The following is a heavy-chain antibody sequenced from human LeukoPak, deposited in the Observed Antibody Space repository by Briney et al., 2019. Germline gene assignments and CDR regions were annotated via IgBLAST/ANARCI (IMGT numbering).Heavy chain of an antibody. D-gene: IGHD3-3*01. CDR2: INHSGI. CDR1: GGSFSGYY. Sequence: SETLSLTCAVYGGSFSGYYWNWIRQPPGKGLEWIGEINHSGIKYNPSLKSRITISVDTSKNQFSLKLSSVTAADTAVYYCARVASYYDFWSGYYTATHFDYWSQGTLVTVSS. V-gene: IGHV4-34*01. J-gene: IGHJ4*02. CDR3: ARVASYYDFWSGYYTATHFDY.